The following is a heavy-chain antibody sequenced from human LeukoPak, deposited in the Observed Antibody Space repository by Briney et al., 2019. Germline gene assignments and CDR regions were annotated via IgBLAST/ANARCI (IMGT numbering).Heavy chain of an antibody. CDR2: IKEDETEK. D-gene: IGHD6-19*01. CDR1: GFTFSTFW. CDR3: ARIAVTGMWYFDY. Sequence: GGSLRLSCAGPGFTFSTFWMNWVRQAPGKGLEWVANIKEDETEKYSVDSVKGRFTISRDNAKKSLYLQMNSLRAEDTAVYYCARIAVTGMWYFDYWGQGTQVTVSS. V-gene: IGHV3-7*02. J-gene: IGHJ4*02.